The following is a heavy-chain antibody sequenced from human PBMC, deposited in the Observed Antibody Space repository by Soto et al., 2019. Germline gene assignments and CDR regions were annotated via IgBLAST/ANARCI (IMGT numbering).Heavy chain of an antibody. CDR1: GFTFSSYA. J-gene: IGHJ4*02. D-gene: IGHD4-17*01. V-gene: IGHV3-23*01. CDR2: ISGSGDST. CDR3: GRGRTVTIF. Sequence: EVQLLESGGGLVQPGGSLRLSCVASGFTFSSYAVSWVRQAPGKGPEWVSAISGSGDSTYYADSVKGRFTISRDNPKNTLNLQKNSLRAGERAVYYCGRGRTVTIFGGQGTLVTVSS.